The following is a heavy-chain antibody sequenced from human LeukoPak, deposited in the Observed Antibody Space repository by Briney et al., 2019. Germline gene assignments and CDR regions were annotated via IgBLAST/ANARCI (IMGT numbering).Heavy chain of an antibody. CDR1: GYNFTSYY. D-gene: IGHD3-10*01. J-gene: IGHJ4*02. CDR2: IDPSGGST. V-gene: IGHV1-46*01. CDR3: AREDLGELWKGYFDY. Sequence: ASVKVSCKASGYNFTSYYMHWVRHDPGQGLEWMAIIDPSGGSTSYAQKFQGRVTMTRETSTSTVYMELSSLRSEDTAVYYCAREDLGELWKGYFDYWGQGTLVTVSS.